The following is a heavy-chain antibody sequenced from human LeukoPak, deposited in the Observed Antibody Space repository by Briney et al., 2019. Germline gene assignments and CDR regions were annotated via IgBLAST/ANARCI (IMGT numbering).Heavy chain of an antibody. CDR3: ARDLGVTRDRLNDAFDI. Sequence: SVKVSCKASGYTFTGYYMHWVRQAPGQGLEWMGGIIPIFGTANYAQKFQGRVTITTDESTSTAYMELSSLRSEDTAVYYCARDLGVTRDRLNDAFDIWGQGTMVTVSS. J-gene: IGHJ3*02. V-gene: IGHV1-69*05. CDR1: GYTFTGYY. D-gene: IGHD4-23*01. CDR2: IIPIFGTA.